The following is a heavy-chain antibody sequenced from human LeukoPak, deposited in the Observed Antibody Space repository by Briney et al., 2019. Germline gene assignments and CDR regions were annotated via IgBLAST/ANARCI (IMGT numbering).Heavy chain of an antibody. CDR1: GYTLTELS. CDR3: ATDRMTTVTTSDFQH. D-gene: IGHD4-11*01. Sequence: ASVKVSCTVSGYTLTELSMHWVRQAPGKGLEWMGGFDPEDGETIYAQKFQGRVTMTEDTSTDTAYMELSSLRSEDTAVYYCATDRMTTVTTSDFQHWGQGTLVTVSS. CDR2: FDPEDGET. V-gene: IGHV1-24*01. J-gene: IGHJ1*01.